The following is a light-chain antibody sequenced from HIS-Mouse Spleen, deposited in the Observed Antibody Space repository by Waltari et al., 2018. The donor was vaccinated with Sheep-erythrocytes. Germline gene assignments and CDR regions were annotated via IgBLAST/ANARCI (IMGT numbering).Light chain of an antibody. CDR3: CSYAGSYNHV. V-gene: IGLV2-11*01. Sequence: QSALTQPRSVSGSPGQSVTIPCTGTRSDVGGYHYVPWYQQHPGKAPKLMIYDVSKRPSGVPDRFSGSKSGNTASLTISGLQAEDEADYYCCSYAGSYNHVFATGTKVTVL. CDR2: DVS. J-gene: IGLJ1*01. CDR1: RSDVGGYHY.